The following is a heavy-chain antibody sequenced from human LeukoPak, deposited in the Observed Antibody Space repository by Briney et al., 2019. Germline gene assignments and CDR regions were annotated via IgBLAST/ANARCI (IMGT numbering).Heavy chain of an antibody. V-gene: IGHV3-30-3*01. J-gene: IGHJ4*02. CDR3: ARSMIVVVIDYFGY. D-gene: IGHD3-22*01. Sequence: PGGSLRLSCAASGFTFSSYAMHWVRQAPGKGLEWVAVIPYDGSNKYYADSVKGRFTISRDNSKTTLYLQMNSLRAEDTAVYYCARSMIVVVIDYFGYWGQGTLVTVSS. CDR2: IPYDGSNK. CDR1: GFTFSSYA.